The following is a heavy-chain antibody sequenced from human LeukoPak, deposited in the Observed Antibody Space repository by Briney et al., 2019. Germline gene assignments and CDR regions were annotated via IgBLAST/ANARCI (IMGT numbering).Heavy chain of an antibody. V-gene: IGHV1-18*01. CDR2: ISAYNGNT. Sequence: ASVKVSCKASGYTFTSYGISWVRQAPGQGLEWMGWISAYNGNTNYAQKLQSRVTMTTDTSTSTAYMELRSLRSDDTAVYYCARPNSSGYYYMLDYWGQGTLVTVSS. J-gene: IGHJ4*02. CDR3: ARPNSSGYYYMLDY. CDR1: GYTFTSYG. D-gene: IGHD3-22*01.